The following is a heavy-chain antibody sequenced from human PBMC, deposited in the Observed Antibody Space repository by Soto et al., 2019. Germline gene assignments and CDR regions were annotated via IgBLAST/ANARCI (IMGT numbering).Heavy chain of an antibody. J-gene: IGHJ6*02. Sequence: LSLTCTVSGGSISSGDYYWNWIRRPPGKGLEWIGYIFYSGSTSHNPSLRSRVTISVDTSKNQFSLKLTSVTAADAAMYYCARGLNYFGSGTYNYYYGMDVWGQGTPVTVSS. D-gene: IGHD3-10*01. CDR3: ARGLNYFGSGTYNYYYGMDV. CDR2: IFYSGST. CDR1: GGSISSGDYY. V-gene: IGHV4-30-4*01.